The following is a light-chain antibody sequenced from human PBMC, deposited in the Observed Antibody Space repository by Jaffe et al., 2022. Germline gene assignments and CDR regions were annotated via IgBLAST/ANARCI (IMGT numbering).Light chain of an antibody. V-gene: IGLV3-19*01. Sequence: SSGLTQDPAVSVALGQTVRLTCQGDSLRMYDPSWYQQKPGQAPILLLYGVNNRPSGIPDRFSGSSSGDTSSLTIAGAQAEDEADYYCYSRDSDTTLVFGGGTKLTVL. CDR1: SLRMYD. CDR3: YSRDSDTTLV. CDR2: GVN. J-gene: IGLJ3*02.